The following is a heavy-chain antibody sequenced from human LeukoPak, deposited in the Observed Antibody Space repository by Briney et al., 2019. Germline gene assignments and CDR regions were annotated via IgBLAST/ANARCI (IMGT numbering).Heavy chain of an antibody. Sequence: GASVKVSCKASGGTFSSYAISWVRQAPGQGLEWMGGIIPIFGTANYAQKFQGRVTITRDTSANTAFMELSSLRSEDTAVYYCARKDQWLVHLDYWGQGTLVTVSS. CDR1: GGTFSSYA. D-gene: IGHD6-19*01. CDR2: IIPIFGTA. V-gene: IGHV1-69*05. CDR3: ARKDQWLVHLDY. J-gene: IGHJ4*02.